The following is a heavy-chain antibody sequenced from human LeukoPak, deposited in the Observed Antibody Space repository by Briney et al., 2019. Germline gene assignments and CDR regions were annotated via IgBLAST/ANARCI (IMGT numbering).Heavy chain of an antibody. CDR3: EVKTVCSSTSCYVIMDV. CDR1: GYTFTGYY. D-gene: IGHD2-2*01. CDR2: IIPIFGTA. V-gene: IGHV1-69*06. Sequence: ASVKVSCKASGYTFTGYYMHWVRQAPGQGLEWMGGIIPIFGTANYARKFQGRVTITADKSTSTAYMELSSLRSEDTAVYYCEVKTVCSSTSCYVIMDVWGKGTTVTVSS. J-gene: IGHJ6*03.